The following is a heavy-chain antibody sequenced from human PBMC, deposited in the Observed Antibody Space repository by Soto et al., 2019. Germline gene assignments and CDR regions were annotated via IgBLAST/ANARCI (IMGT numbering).Heavy chain of an antibody. D-gene: IGHD1-1*01. J-gene: IGHJ4*02. Sequence: GVLRLSCAASGFTFSNYAMSWVRQAPGKGLEWVSTISGSGAGTYYADSVKGRFAISRDNSKNTLYLQMNSLRAEDTAVYYCAKDLGTVRMGYWGQGTLVTVSS. CDR3: AKDLGTVRMGY. V-gene: IGHV3-23*01. CDR1: GFTFSNYA. CDR2: ISGSGAGT.